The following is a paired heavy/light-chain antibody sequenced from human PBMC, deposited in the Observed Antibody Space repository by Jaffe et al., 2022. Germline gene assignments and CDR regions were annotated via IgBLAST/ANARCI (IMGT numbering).Light chain of an antibody. CDR1: SSNIGSNT. Sequence: QSVLTQPPSASGTPGQRVTISCSGSSSNIGSNTVNWYQQLPGMAPKLLIYSDNQRPSGVPDRFSGSKSGTSASLAISGLQSEDEADYYCAAWDDSLNGWVFGGGTKLTV. V-gene: IGLV1-44*01. J-gene: IGLJ3*02. CDR2: SDN. CDR3: AAWDDSLNGWV.
Heavy chain of an antibody. CDR2: ISSDGSRT. CDR3: TRGYCSDDSCRRAFDI. J-gene: IGHJ3*02. CDR1: GFTFSTYW. D-gene: IGHD2-15*01. Sequence: EVQLVESGGGLVQPGGSLRLSCAASGFTFSTYWMHWVRQVPGKGLVWVSRISSDGSRTTYADSVKGRFTISRDNAKNTLYLQMNSLRAEETAVYYCTRGYCSDDSCRRAFDIWGQGTMVTVSS. V-gene: IGHV3-74*01.